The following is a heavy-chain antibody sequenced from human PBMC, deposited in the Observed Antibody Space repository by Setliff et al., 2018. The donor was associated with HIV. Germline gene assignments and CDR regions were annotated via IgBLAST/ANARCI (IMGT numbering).Heavy chain of an antibody. CDR2: IYYSGST. V-gene: IGHV4-39*07. Sequence: PSETLSLTCTVSGGSISSSSYYWGWIRQPPGKGREWIGTIYYSGSTYYNTSLKSRVTIAVDTSKNQFSLKLSSVTAADAAVYHCARDPWVRGVIMAPDYWGQGTLVTVSS. D-gene: IGHD3-10*01. J-gene: IGHJ4*02. CDR1: GGSISSSSYY. CDR3: ARDPWVRGVIMAPDY.